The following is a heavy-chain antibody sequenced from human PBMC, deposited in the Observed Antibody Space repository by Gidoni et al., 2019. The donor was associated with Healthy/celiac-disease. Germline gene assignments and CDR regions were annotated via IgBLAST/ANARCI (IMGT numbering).Heavy chain of an antibody. CDR2: ISSSGSTK. V-gene: IGHV3-48*03. CDR1: GFTFSSYE. Sequence: EVQLVESGGGLVQPGGSLRLSCAASGFTFSSYEMNWVRQAPGKGLEWVSYISSSGSTKYYADSVKGRFTISRDNAKNSLYLQMNSLRAEDTAVYYCARDITGPFDYWGQGTLVTVSS. J-gene: IGHJ4*02. D-gene: IGHD1-20*01. CDR3: ARDITGPFDY.